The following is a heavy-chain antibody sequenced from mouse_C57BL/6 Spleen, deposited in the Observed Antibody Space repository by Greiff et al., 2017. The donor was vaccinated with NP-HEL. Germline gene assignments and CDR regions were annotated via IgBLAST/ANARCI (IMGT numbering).Heavy chain of an antibody. V-gene: IGHV1-26*01. CDR1: GYTFTDYY. Sequence: VQLQQSGPELMKPGASVKISCKASGYTFTDYYMNWVKQSHGKSLEWIGDINPNNGGTSYNQKFKGKATLTVDKSSSTAYMELRSLTSEDSAVYYCARPYYDYYAMDYWGQGTSVTVSS. CDR3: ARPYYDYYAMDY. D-gene: IGHD2-10*01. CDR2: INPNNGGT. J-gene: IGHJ4*01.